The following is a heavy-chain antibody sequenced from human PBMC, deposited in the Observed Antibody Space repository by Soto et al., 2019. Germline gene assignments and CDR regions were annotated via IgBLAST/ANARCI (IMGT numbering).Heavy chain of an antibody. J-gene: IGHJ3*02. Sequence: GGSLRLSCAASGFTFSSYAMHWVRQAPGKGLEYVSAISSNGGSTYYANSVKGRFTISRDNSKNTPYPQMGSLRAEDMAVYYCAGTTIWGQGTMVTVSS. V-gene: IGHV3-64*01. CDR1: GFTFSSYA. CDR2: ISSNGGST. CDR3: AGTTI. D-gene: IGHD1-1*01.